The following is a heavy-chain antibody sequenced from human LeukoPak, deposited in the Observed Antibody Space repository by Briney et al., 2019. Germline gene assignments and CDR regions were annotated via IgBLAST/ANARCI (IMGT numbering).Heavy chain of an antibody. CDR3: ARDPYSYGGSIYDY. D-gene: IGHD5-18*01. V-gene: IGHV3-30-3*01. CDR1: GFTFSSYA. J-gene: IGHJ4*02. Sequence: PGGSLRLSCAASGFTFSSYAMHWVRQAPGKGLEWVAVISYDGSNKYYADSVKGRFTISRDNSKNTLYLQMNSLRAEDTAVYYCARDPYSYGGSIYDYWGQGTLVTVSS. CDR2: ISYDGSNK.